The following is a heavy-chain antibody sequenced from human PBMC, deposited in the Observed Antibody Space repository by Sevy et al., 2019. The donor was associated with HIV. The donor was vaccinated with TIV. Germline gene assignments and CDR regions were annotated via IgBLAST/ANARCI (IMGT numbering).Heavy chain of an antibody. Sequence: LTCAASGFTFSSYAMSWVRQAPGKGLEWVSAISGSGGSTYYADSVKGRFTISRDNSKNTLYLQMNSLRAEDTAVYYCAKGSPKGGYYYYGMDVWGQGTTVTVSS. CDR1: GFTFSSYA. J-gene: IGHJ6*02. CDR3: AKGSPKGGYYYYGMDV. V-gene: IGHV3-23*01. CDR2: ISGSGGST.